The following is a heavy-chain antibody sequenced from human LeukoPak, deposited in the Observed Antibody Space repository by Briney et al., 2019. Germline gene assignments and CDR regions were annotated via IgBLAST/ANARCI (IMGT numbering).Heavy chain of an antibody. CDR2: ISSSSSYI. D-gene: IGHD2-2*01. V-gene: IGHV3-21*01. CDR3: ARDLGEVPAAEGFFDY. J-gene: IGHJ4*02. CDR1: GFTLSSYS. Sequence: PGGSLRLSCAASGFTLSSYSMNWVRQAPGKGLEWVSSISSSSSYIYYADSVKGRFTISRDNAKNSLYLQMNSLRAEDTAVYYCARDLGEVPAAEGFFDYWGQGTLVTVSS.